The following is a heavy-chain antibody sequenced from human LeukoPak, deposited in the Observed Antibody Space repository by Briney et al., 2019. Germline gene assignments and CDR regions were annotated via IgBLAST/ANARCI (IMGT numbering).Heavy chain of an antibody. D-gene: IGHD3-3*01. J-gene: IGHJ3*02. V-gene: IGHV3-21*01. Sequence: GGSLILSCAASGFTFSSYSMNWVRQAPGKGLEWVSSISSSSSYIYYADPVKGRFTISRDNAKNSLYLQMNSLRAEDTAVYYCASREWSLHPDAFDIWGQGTMVTVSS. CDR1: GFTFSSYS. CDR2: ISSSSSYI. CDR3: ASREWSLHPDAFDI.